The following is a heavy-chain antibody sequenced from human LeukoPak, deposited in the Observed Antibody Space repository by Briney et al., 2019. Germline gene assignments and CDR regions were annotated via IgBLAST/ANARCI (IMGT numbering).Heavy chain of an antibody. CDR2: MHYSGST. D-gene: IGHD1-26*01. V-gene: IGHV4-39*01. CDR3: ARRGTIDSGRPSN. J-gene: IGHJ4*02. CDR1: GGSINISDYY. Sequence: SSETLSLTCTVSGGSINISDYYWGWIRQPPGKGLEWIGSMHYSGSTYYNPSLKSRVTISVDTSKNQFSLKVSSVTAADTAVYYCARRGTIDSGRPSNWGQGTLVTVSS.